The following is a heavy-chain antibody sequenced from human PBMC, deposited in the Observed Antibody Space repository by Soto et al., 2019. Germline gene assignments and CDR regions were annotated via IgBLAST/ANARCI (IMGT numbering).Heavy chain of an antibody. Sequence: QVLLQQWGAVLLKPSATLSLTCAVYGGSFSDYYWSWIRQPPGKGLEWIGEINHSGSTNYNPSLKSHVTISVDTYKNHFSLNLSSVTAADTAVYYWARGDLRRDFWGQGTLVTGSS. V-gene: IGHV4-34*01. CDR2: INHSGST. CDR1: GGSFSDYY. J-gene: IGHJ4*02. CDR3: ARGDLRRDF.